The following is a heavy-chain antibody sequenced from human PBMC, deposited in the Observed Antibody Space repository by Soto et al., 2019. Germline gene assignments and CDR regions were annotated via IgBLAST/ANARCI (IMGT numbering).Heavy chain of an antibody. CDR3: ATIPVDTYMTSWFDT. J-gene: IGHJ5*01. CDR2: IYYSGNT. D-gene: IGHD5-18*01. CDR1: GDSVTSGDYY. V-gene: IGHV4-61*08. Sequence: PSETLSLTCTVSGDSVTSGDYYWSWIRQPPGKGLEWIGYIYYSGNTNYSPSLKGRVAISLEPSNNQLSLKLRSVTAADTAVYFCATIPVDTYMTSWFDTWGQGTLVTVSS.